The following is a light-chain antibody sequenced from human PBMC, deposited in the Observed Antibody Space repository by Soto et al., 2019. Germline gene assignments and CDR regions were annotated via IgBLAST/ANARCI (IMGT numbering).Light chain of an antibody. V-gene: IGLV2-14*01. CDR3: SSYTSSSTLV. J-gene: IGLJ3*02. Sequence: QSALTQPASVSGSPGQSITISCTGTSSDVGGYNYVSWYQQHPGKAPKLMIYEVSNRPSGVSNRFSGSKSSNTASLTNSGLQADDEAYYYCSSYTSSSTLVFGGGTKLTVL. CDR1: SSDVGGYNY. CDR2: EVS.